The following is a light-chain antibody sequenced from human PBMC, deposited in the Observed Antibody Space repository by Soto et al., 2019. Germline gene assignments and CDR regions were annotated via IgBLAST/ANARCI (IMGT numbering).Light chain of an antibody. J-gene: IGLJ2*01. CDR2: EVT. CDR1: SSDVGGYNY. V-gene: IGLV2-14*01. Sequence: QSVLTQPASVSGSPGQSITISCTGTSSDVGGYNYVSWYQQHPGKAPKLMISEVTNRPSGVSNRFSGSKSGNTASLTISGLQAEDEAHYYCSSYTTNSPPVVFGGGTKLTVL. CDR3: SSYTTNSPPVV.